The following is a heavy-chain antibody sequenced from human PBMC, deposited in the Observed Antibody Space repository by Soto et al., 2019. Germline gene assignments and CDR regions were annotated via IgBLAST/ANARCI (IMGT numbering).Heavy chain of an antibody. D-gene: IGHD3-10*01. CDR1: GGSISNYY. V-gene: IGHV4-59*08. CDR3: VRRQGLDIDAYY. CDR2: IYSSGST. Sequence: SETLSLTCTVSGGSISNYYWNWIRQSPGKGLEWIGYIYSSGSTYYNPSLHNRVTISVDTSKNQFSLKLNSVTAADAAVYFCVRRQGLDIDAYYWGQGILVTVSS. J-gene: IGHJ4*02.